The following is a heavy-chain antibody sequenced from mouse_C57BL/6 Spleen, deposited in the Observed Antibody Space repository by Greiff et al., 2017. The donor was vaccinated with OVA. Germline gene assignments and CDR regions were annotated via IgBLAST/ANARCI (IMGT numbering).Heavy chain of an antibody. J-gene: IGHJ3*01. CDR3: ARGAYYGSSSFAY. CDR1: GYTFTTYP. V-gene: IGHV1-47*01. D-gene: IGHD1-1*01. CDR2: FHPYNDDS. Sequence: QVQLQQSGAELVKPGASVKMSCKASGYTFTTYPIAWMTQNHGKSLSWIGNFHPYNDDSKYTEKVKGKATLTVEKSSSTVYLELSRLTSDDSAVYYCARGAYYGSSSFAYWGQGTLVTVSA.